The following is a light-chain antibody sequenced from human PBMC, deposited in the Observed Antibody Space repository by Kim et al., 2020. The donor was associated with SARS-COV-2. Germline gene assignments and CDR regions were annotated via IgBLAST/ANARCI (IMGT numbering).Light chain of an antibody. V-gene: IGLV4-69*01. J-gene: IGLJ2*01. Sequence: QLVLTQSPSASASLGASVGLTCTLSSGHSSYDITWHQQQPQKGPRFLMKLNNDGSHLKGDGIPDRFSGSSSGAERYLIISSLQSEDEADYYCHTWSTDIVFGGGTQLTVL. CDR2: LNNDGSH. CDR1: SGHSSYD. CDR3: HTWSTDIV.